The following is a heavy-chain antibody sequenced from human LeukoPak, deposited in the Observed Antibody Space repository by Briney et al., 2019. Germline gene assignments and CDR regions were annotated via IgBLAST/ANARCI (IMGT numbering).Heavy chain of an antibody. CDR1: GYIFTGHY. Sequence: AASVKVSCKASGYIFTGHYMNWFRQVPGQGLDWMGRINPKTGGTNFAQNFQGRVTMTRDTSISTTYMELSRLRPDDTAVYYCARVGDGLNDGFDIWGQGTMVTVSS. CDR2: INPKTGGT. J-gene: IGHJ3*02. V-gene: IGHV1-2*06. CDR3: ARVGDGLNDGFDI. D-gene: IGHD5-24*01.